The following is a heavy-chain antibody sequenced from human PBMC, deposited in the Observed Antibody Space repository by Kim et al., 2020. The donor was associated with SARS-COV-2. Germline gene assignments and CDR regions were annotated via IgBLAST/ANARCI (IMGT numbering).Heavy chain of an antibody. CDR2: IWYDGSNK. V-gene: IGHV3-33*01. CDR1: GFTFSSYA. J-gene: IGHJ6*02. CDR3: VISPENYYYYGMDV. Sequence: GGSLRLSCAASGFTFSSYAMHWVRQAPGKGLEWVAVIWYDGSNKYYADSVKGRFTISRDNSKNTLYLQMNSLRAEDTAVYYCVISPENYYYYGMDVWGQGTTVTVSS.